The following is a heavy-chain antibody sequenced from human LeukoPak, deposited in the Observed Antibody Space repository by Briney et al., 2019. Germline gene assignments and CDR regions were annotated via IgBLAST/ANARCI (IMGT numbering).Heavy chain of an antibody. CDR2: ISGSGGST. V-gene: IGHV3-23*01. D-gene: IGHD2-21*02. CDR1: GFTFSSYG. J-gene: IGHJ2*01. Sequence: PGGSLRLSCAASGFTFSSYGMSWVRQAPGKGLEWVSAISGSGGSTYYADSVKGRFTISRDNSKNTLYLQMNSLRAEDTAVYYCAKGPYCGGDCYSNYWYFDLWGRGTLVTVSS. CDR3: AKGPYCGGDCYSNYWYFDL.